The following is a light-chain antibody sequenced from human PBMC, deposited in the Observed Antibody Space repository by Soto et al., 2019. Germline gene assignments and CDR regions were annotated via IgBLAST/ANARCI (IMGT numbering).Light chain of an antibody. V-gene: IGKV3-20*01. J-gene: IGKJ1*01. CDR2: GAS. Sequence: EIVLTQSPGTLSLSPGERATLSCRASQSVSSNYLAWYQQKPGQAPRLLIYGASSRATGIPDRFSGSGSGTDFTLTISRLEPEDSAVYYCQQYGSSPWMFGQGTKVEIK. CDR1: QSVSSNY. CDR3: QQYGSSPWM.